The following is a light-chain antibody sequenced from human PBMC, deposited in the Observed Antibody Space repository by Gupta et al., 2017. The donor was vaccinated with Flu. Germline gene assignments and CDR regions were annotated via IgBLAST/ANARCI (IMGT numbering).Light chain of an antibody. J-gene: IGLJ1*01. CDR3: RSYDKSLRGSRV. CDR2: GNN. Sequence: TIPGTGGRSKIGAGYAVHLCQQLPGTAPKLPIYGNNNRPAGVPDRFSGSKSGTSASLAITGLRTEDEDDYYGRSYDKSLRGSRVFGTGTKVAVL. V-gene: IGLV1-40*01. CDR1: RSKIGAGYA.